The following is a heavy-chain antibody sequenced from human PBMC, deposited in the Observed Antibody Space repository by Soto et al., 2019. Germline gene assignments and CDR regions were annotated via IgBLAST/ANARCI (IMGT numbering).Heavy chain of an antibody. D-gene: IGHD3-3*01. CDR3: ARSSGGNFGIIIEGSNWFDP. Sequence: ASVKVSCKAPGDTFTSYYLNWVRQAPGQGLEWMGVINPHGGSTKYAQKFQGRTTMTRDTSRSTVYMELSSLRSDDTAIYYCARSSGGNFGIIIEGSNWFDPWGQGTLVTSP. J-gene: IGHJ5*02. CDR1: GDTFTSYY. CDR2: INPHGGST. V-gene: IGHV1-46*01.